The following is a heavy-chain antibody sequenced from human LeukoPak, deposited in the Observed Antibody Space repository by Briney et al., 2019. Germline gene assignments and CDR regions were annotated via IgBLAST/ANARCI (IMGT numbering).Heavy chain of an antibody. D-gene: IGHD3-22*01. CDR3: ARRWYYYDSSGYSFDY. V-gene: IGHV3-23*01. CDR2: ISGSGGST. CDR1: GFTFSSYA. J-gene: IGHJ4*02. Sequence: GGSLRLSCAASGFTFSSYAMSWVRQAPGKGLEWVSAISGSGGSTYHADSVKGRFTISRDNSKNTLYLQMNSLRAEDTAVYYCARRWYYYDSSGYSFDYWGQGTLVTVSS.